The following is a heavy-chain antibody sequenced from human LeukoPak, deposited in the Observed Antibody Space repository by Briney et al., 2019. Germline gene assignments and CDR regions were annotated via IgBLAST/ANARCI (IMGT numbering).Heavy chain of an antibody. CDR3: ARSKDIVVVVAAPRTYGMDV. CDR1: GYTFTGYY. V-gene: IGHV1-2*02. CDR2: INPNSGGT. Sequence: ASVKVSCKASGYTFTGYYMHWVRQAPGQGLEWMGWINPNSGGTNYAQKFQGRVTMTRDTSISTAHMELSRLRSDDTAVYYCARSKDIVVVVAAPRTYGMDVWGQGTTVTVSS. D-gene: IGHD2-15*01. J-gene: IGHJ6*02.